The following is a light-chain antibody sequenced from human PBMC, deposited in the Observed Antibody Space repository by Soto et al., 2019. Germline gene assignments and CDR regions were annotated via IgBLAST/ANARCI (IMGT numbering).Light chain of an antibody. V-gene: IGKV3-20*01. CDR2: GPS. CDR1: QSVNSSY. CDR3: HKYASSPLT. Sequence: EIGWTQSPATLPLSPRERATVACRAIQSVNSSYLAWYHQKPGQAPSLLSYGPSSRATGIPDRFSGSGSGTDFTLIISRLEPEDFAVYYCHKYASSPLTSGGGTTVPIK. J-gene: IGKJ4*01.